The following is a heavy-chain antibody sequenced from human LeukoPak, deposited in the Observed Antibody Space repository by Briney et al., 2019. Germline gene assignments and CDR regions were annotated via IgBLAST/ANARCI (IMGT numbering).Heavy chain of an antibody. D-gene: IGHD6-6*01. Sequence: GGSLRFSCAASGVIISSYAMNWVRQAPGKGLEWVSAISGSGGSTYYADSVKGRFTISRDNSKNTLYLQMNSLRAEDTAVYYCAKTTSIAARPPFDYWGQGTLVTVSS. CDR2: ISGSGGST. J-gene: IGHJ4*02. CDR1: GVIISSYA. CDR3: AKTTSIAARPPFDY. V-gene: IGHV3-23*01.